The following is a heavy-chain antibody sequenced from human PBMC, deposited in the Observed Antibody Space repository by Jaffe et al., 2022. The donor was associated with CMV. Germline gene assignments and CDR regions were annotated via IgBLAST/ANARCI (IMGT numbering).Heavy chain of an antibody. D-gene: IGHD6-6*01. CDR2: IKHDGSQK. CDR1: GFVFRSHG. J-gene: IGHJ4*02. V-gene: IGHV3-33*01. Sequence: QVQLEESGGGVVQPGTSRRLSCTATGFVFRSHGMHWVRQIPGKGLEWVAVIKHDGSQKYYADSVRGRFTVSRDNSKNTVFLQMDSLRVDDTAVYYCARDRANLVIRPLDFDSWGQGTLVTVSS. CDR3: ARDRANLVIRPLDFDS.